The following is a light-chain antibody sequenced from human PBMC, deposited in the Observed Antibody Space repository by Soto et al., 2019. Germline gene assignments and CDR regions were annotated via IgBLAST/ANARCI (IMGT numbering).Light chain of an antibody. Sequence: QSVLTQPPSVSGAPGQRVTISCTGSSSYIGAGYNVHWYQQLPETAPKLLIYGNSNRPSGVPDRFSGSKSGTSASLAITGLQAEDEADYYCQSYDSSLSGSVFGGGTKLTVL. CDR3: QSYDSSLSGSV. CDR1: SSYIGAGYN. CDR2: GNS. V-gene: IGLV1-40*01. J-gene: IGLJ3*02.